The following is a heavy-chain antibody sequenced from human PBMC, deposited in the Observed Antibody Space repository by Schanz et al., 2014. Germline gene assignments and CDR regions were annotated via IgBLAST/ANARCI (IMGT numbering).Heavy chain of an antibody. CDR3: ARKVVATIGGYYDN. D-gene: IGHD5-12*01. V-gene: IGHV3-23*01. CDR2: ITGASDHI. Sequence: EVQLLESGGGLVQPGGSLRLSCSASTFTFDHYAMTWVRQAPGRGLEWVSGITGASDHIDYAESVKGRFTISRDNAENTLFLQMNSLRAEDTAVYYCARKVVATIGGYYDNWGQGTLVIVSS. CDR1: TFTFDHYA. J-gene: IGHJ4*02.